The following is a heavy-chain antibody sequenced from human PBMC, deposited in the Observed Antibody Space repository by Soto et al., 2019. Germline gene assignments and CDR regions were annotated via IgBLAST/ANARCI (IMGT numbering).Heavy chain of an antibody. CDR3: AKGVGTVTTLDYYYMDV. J-gene: IGHJ6*03. Sequence: GGSWRLSCAASGLTSRSYGMHGFRQVPGKGLEWVAVISYDGSNKYYADSVKGRFTISRDNSKNTLYLQMNSLRAEDTAVYYCAKGVGTVTTLDYYYMDVWGKGTTVTVSS. CDR2: ISYDGSNK. CDR1: GLTSRSYG. D-gene: IGHD4-4*01. V-gene: IGHV3-30*18.